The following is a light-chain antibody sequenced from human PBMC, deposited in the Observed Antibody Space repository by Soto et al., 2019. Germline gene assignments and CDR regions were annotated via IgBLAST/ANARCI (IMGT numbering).Light chain of an antibody. Sequence: EIVLTQSPGTLSLSPGERATLSCRASQSVSSSYLAWYQQKPGQAPRLLIYGASSRATGIPDRFSGSGSGTDFTLTISRLEPEDFAVYYWQQYGSSXTFGQGTKVDIK. CDR1: QSVSSSY. CDR2: GAS. J-gene: IGKJ1*01. V-gene: IGKV3-20*01. CDR3: QQYGSSXT.